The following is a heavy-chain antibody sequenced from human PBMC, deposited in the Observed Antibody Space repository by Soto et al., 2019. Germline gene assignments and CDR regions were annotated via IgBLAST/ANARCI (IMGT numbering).Heavy chain of an antibody. Sequence: EVQLLESGGGLVRPGGSLRLSCAASGFTFSSYAMSWVRQAPGKGLEWVSAISGSGGSTYYADSVKGRFTISRDNSKNTVYLQMDRLRAEDTAVYYCAKDLGYSSSWFDYWGQGTLVTVSS. CDR3: AKDLGYSSSWFDY. V-gene: IGHV3-23*01. CDR1: GFTFSSYA. CDR2: ISGSGGST. J-gene: IGHJ4*02. D-gene: IGHD6-13*01.